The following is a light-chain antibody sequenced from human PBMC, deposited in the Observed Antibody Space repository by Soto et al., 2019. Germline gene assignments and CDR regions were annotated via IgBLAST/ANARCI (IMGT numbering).Light chain of an antibody. CDR3: QHYNNWPPT. Sequence: EKVMTQSPATLSVSPGERVTLSCRASESVHRNLAWYQQKPGQGPSLLIYYASTRATGVPDRFTGSGSGTEFTLTISSLQPEDSGVYHCQHYNNWPPTFGPGTKVEIK. CDR1: ESVHRN. V-gene: IGKV3-15*01. CDR2: YAS. J-gene: IGKJ3*01.